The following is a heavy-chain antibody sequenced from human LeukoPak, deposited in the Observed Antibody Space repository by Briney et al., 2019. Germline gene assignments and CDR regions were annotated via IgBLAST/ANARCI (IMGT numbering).Heavy chain of an antibody. CDR1: GFTFSSYA. D-gene: IGHD6-19*01. V-gene: IGHV3-30-3*01. Sequence: GGSLRLSCAASGFTFSSYAMHWVRQAPGKGLEWVAVISYDGSNKYYADSVKGRFTISRDNSKNTLYLQMNSLRAEDTAVYYCARDSSGWYDWSYYYYYGMDVWGQGTTVTVSS. J-gene: IGHJ6*02. CDR3: ARDSSGWYDWSYYYYYGMDV. CDR2: ISYDGSNK.